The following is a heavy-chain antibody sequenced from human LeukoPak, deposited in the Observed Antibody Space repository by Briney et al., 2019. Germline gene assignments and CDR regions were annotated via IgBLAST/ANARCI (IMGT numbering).Heavy chain of an antibody. CDR3: ARSLAARSSSDY. CDR2: ISYDGSNK. V-gene: IGHV3-30*01. J-gene: IGHJ4*02. CDR1: GFTFSSYA. Sequence: QAGRSLRLPCAASGFTFSSYAMHWVRQAPGKGLEWVAVISYDGSNKYYADSVKGRFTISRDNSKNTLYLQMNSLRAEDTAVYYCARSLAARSSSDYWGQGTLVTVSS. D-gene: IGHD6-6*01.